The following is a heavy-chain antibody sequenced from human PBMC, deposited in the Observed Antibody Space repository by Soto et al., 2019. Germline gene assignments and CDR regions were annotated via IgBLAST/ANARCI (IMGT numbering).Heavy chain of an antibody. D-gene: IGHD3-16*01. CDR2: INTDGSTT. J-gene: IGHJ5*02. CDR3: AGSVGCYASP. Sequence: EVQLVESGGGVVQPGGSLRLSCVASGFTFSEYCMHWVRQAPGKGPVWVSRINTDGSTTNYADSVKGRFTISRDNAKNPLNLQPSGLGAAVKAVYYCAGSVGCYASPWGQGTLVTVSS. CDR1: GFTFSEYC. V-gene: IGHV3-74*01.